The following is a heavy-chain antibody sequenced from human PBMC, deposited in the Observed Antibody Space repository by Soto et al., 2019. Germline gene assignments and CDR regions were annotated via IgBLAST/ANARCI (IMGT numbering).Heavy chain of an antibody. J-gene: IGHJ6*02. CDR3: ATHEIGHCISASCYKGGYYYGMDV. CDR1: GGTFSSYA. Sequence: QVQLVQSGAEVKKPGSSVKVSCKASGGTFSSYAISWVRQAPGQGLEWMGGIIPIFGTAAYAQKFQGSVTIPADESTSTAYMELSSLRSEDTAMYYCATHEIGHCISASCYKGGYYYGMDVWGQGTTVTVSS. D-gene: IGHD2-2*02. V-gene: IGHV1-69*12. CDR2: IIPIFGTA.